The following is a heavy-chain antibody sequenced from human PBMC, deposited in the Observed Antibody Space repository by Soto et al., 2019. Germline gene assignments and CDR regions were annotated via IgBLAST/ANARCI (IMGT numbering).Heavy chain of an antibody. V-gene: IGHV1-8*01. J-gene: IGHJ5*02. Sequence: QVQLVQSGAEVKKPGASVKVSCKASGYTFTSYDINWVRQATGPGREWMGWMNPNSGNTGYAQKIQGRVTKTRNTSITKAYMELSSLRSEDTAVYYCARFDSSTEDNWFDPWGQGTLVTLSS. D-gene: IGHD2-2*01. CDR2: MNPNSGNT. CDR3: ARFDSSTEDNWFDP. CDR1: GYTFTSYD.